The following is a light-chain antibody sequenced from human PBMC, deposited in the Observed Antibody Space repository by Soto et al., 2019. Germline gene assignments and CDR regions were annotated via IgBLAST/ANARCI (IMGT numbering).Light chain of an antibody. Sequence: ELVLTQSPGTLSVSPGERATLSCKASQSITNNYFAWYQQKPGRAHRLRIYGASSRATGIPDRLSGSGSGTDFTLTISRLEPEDFAMYYCQQYGYLVTFGGGTKVDIK. V-gene: IGKV3-20*01. CDR3: QQYGYLVT. J-gene: IGKJ4*01. CDR1: QSITNNY. CDR2: GAS.